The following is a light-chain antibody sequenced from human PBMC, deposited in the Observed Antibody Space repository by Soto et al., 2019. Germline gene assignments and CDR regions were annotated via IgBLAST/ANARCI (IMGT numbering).Light chain of an antibody. V-gene: IGLV2-14*03. Sequence: QSVLTQPASVSGSPGQSITISCTGTSSDVVSYNYVAWYQQHPGKAPKVIIYDVSNRPSGVSNRFSGSKSGDTASLTISGLQAEDESYYFCSSYTVSTTLRYVFRVGTEVTDL. J-gene: IGLJ1*01. CDR1: SSDVVSYNY. CDR2: DVS. CDR3: SSYTVSTTLRYV.